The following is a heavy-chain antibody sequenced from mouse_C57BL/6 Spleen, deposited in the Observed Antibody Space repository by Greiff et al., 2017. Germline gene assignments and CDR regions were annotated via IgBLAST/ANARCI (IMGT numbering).Heavy chain of an antibody. V-gene: IGHV2-2*01. Sequence: VKLQESGPGLVQPSQSLSITCTVSGFSLTSYGVHWVRQSPGKGLEWLGVIWSGESTDYNAAFISRLSISKDNSKSQVFFKMNSLQADDTAIYYCARSYDYAWFAYWGQGTLVTVSA. CDR1: GFSLTSYG. D-gene: IGHD2-4*01. CDR3: ARSYDYAWFAY. J-gene: IGHJ3*01. CDR2: IWSGEST.